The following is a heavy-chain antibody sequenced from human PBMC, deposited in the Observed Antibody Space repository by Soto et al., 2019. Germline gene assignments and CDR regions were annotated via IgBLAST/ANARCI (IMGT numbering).Heavy chain of an antibody. J-gene: IGHJ6*02. CDR1: GFTFSSYG. CDR3: ARDRGLWFGELTKGYYYYYGMDV. CDR2: IWYDGSNK. Sequence: HPGGSLRLSCAASGFTFSSYGMHWVRQAPGKGLEWVAVIWYDGSNKYYADSVKGRFTISRDNSKNTLYLQMNSLRAEDTAVYYCARDRGLWFGELTKGYYYYYGMDVWGQGTTVTVSS. V-gene: IGHV3-33*01. D-gene: IGHD3-10*01.